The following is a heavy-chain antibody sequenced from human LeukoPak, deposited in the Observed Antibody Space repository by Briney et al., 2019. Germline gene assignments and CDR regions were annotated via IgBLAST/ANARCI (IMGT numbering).Heavy chain of an antibody. D-gene: IGHD2-15*01. Sequence: PSETLSLTCTVSGGSISGFYWSWIRQPPGQGLEWIGFIYYRGTSKYNPSLMSRVTMSVDTSKNQVSLKLSSVTAADTAVYYCARHYCSGGNCYYFDHWGQGTLVTVSS. CDR2: IYYRGTS. V-gene: IGHV4-59*08. CDR3: ARHYCSGGNCYYFDH. CDR1: GGSISGFY. J-gene: IGHJ4*02.